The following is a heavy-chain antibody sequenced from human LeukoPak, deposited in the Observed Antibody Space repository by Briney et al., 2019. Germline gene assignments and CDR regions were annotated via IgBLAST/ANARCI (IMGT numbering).Heavy chain of an antibody. Sequence: GASVKVSCKASGYTFTSYYTHWVRQAPGQGLAWMGIINPSGGSTSYAQKFQGRVTMTRDTSTSTVYMELSSLRPEDTAVYYCARGGEDIVVVPAAILDYWGQGTLVTVSS. CDR3: ARGGEDIVVVPAAILDY. CDR1: GYTFTSYY. J-gene: IGHJ4*02. D-gene: IGHD2-2*01. V-gene: IGHV1-46*01. CDR2: INPSGGST.